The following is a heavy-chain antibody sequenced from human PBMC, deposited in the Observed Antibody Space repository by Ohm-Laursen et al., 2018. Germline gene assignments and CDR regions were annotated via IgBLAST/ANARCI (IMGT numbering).Heavy chain of an antibody. D-gene: IGHD1-14*01. CDR1: GINLNDHY. CDR3: ARDGPRRPEIIPSNPY. CDR2: IWYDGSNK. Sequence: SLRLSCAASGINLNDHYIDWVRQAPGKGLEWVAVIWYDGSNKYYADSVKGRFTISRDSSRNTLYLQMNSLRAEDTAMYYCARDGPRRPEIIPSNPYRGQGTLVTVSS. J-gene: IGHJ4*02. V-gene: IGHV3-33*01.